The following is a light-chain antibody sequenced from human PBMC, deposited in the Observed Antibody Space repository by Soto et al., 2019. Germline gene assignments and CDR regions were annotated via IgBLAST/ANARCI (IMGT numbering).Light chain of an antibody. CDR2: RNN. V-gene: IGLV1-47*01. CDR1: SSNIGSNY. J-gene: IGLJ2*01. CDR3: AAWDGSLSGLV. Sequence: QSVLTQPPSASGTPGQRVTISCSGSSSNIGSNYVYWYQQLPGTAPKLLIYRNNQRPSGVPDRFSGSKSGTSASLAISGLRSEDEADYYCAAWDGSLSGLVFGGGTKLTVL.